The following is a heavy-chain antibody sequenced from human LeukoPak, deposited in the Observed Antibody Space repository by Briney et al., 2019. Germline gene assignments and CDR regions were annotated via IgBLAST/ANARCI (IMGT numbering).Heavy chain of an antibody. CDR2: MKGTGER. D-gene: IGHD3-16*01. V-gene: IGHV3-23*01. Sequence: GSPTLSCAASGLSFSTFAMSWVRQSPARGLEWLSSMKGTGERFYADSVRGRFTLSRDDSRNTVYLQLNNLRVEDTAVYYCARASWVSSADAVRWGQGTVVTVSS. J-gene: IGHJ4*02. CDR3: ARASWVSSADAVR. CDR1: GLSFSTFA.